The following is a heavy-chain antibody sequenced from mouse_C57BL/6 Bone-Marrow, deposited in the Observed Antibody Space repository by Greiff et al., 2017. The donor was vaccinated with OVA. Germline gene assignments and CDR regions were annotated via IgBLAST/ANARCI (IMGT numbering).Heavy chain of an antibody. Sequence: QVHVKQSGAELVRPGASVKLSCKASGYTFTDYYINWVKQRPGQGLEWIARIYPGSGNTYYNEKFKGKATLTAEKSSSTAYMQLSSLTSEDSAVYFCAREDYDGPGAYWGQGTLVTVSA. J-gene: IGHJ3*01. CDR1: GYTFTDYY. CDR3: AREDYDGPGAY. D-gene: IGHD2-3*01. CDR2: IYPGSGNT. V-gene: IGHV1-76*01.